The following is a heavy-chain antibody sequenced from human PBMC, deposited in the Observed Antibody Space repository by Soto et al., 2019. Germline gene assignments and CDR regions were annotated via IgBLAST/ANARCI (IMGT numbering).Heavy chain of an antibody. V-gene: IGHV4-59*01. J-gene: IGHJ3*02. CDR1: GGSISSYY. CDR3: ARDLLGSGWWRVGAFDI. D-gene: IGHD6-19*01. Sequence: SETLSLTCTVSGGSISSYYWSWIRQPPGKGLEWIGYIYYSGSTNYNPSLKSRVTISVDTSKNQFSLKLSSVTAADTAVYYCARDLLGSGWWRVGAFDIWGQGTMVTVS. CDR2: IYYSGST.